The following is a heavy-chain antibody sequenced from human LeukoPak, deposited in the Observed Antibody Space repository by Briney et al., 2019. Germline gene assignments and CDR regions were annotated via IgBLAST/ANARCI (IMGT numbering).Heavy chain of an antibody. V-gene: IGHV1-69*13. CDR3: ARGGEVEWGAFDI. Sequence: ASVKVSCKASGGTFSSYAISWVRQAPGQGLEWMGGIIPIFGTANYAQKFQGRVTITADESTSTAYTELSSLRSEDTAVYYCARGGEVEWGAFDIWGQGTMVTVSS. J-gene: IGHJ3*02. CDR1: GGTFSSYA. CDR2: IIPIFGTA. D-gene: IGHD3-16*01.